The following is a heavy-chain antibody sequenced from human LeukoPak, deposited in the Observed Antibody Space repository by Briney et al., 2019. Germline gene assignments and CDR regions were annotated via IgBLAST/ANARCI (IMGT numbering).Heavy chain of an antibody. CDR3: ASSGWYGGY. CDR2: TRNKASSYTT. J-gene: IGHJ4*02. V-gene: IGHV3-72*01. CDR1: GFTFSDHY. Sequence: PGGSLRLSCAASGFTFSDHYMDWVRQAPGKGLEWVGRTRNKASSYTTEYAASVKGRFTISRDDSKNSLYLQMNSLENADTAVYYCASSGWYGGYWGQGTLVTVSS. D-gene: IGHD6-13*01.